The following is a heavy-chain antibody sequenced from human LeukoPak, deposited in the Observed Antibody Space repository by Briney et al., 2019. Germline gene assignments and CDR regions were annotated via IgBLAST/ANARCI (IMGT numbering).Heavy chain of an antibody. CDR3: AREDIRLDYFDY. J-gene: IGHJ4*02. D-gene: IGHD6-19*01. CDR2: ISGSGVTM. CDR1: GFTFSPYW. Sequence: QPGGSLRLSCVGSGFTFSPYWMSWVRQAPGRGLEWVSYISGSGVTMYYADSVKGRFTISRDDAKNSLYLQMNSLRAEDTAVYYCAREDIRLDYFDYWGQGTLVTVSS. V-gene: IGHV3-48*04.